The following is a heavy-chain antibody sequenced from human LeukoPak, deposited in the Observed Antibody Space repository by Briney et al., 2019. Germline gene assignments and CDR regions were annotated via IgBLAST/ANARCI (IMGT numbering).Heavy chain of an antibody. CDR2: ISAYNGNT. V-gene: IGHV1-18*01. CDR1: GYTFTSYG. CDR3: ASGIAAAPGGWFDP. J-gene: IGHJ5*02. Sequence: ASVKVSCKASGYTFTSYGISWVRQAPGQGLEWMGWISAYNGNTNYAQKLQGRVTMTTDTSTSTAYMELSSLRSEDTAVYYCASGIAAAPGGWFDPWGQGTLVTVSS. D-gene: IGHD6-13*01.